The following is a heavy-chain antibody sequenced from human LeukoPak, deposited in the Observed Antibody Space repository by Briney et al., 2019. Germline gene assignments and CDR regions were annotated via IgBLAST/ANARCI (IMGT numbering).Heavy chain of an antibody. Sequence: NASETLSLTCAVYGGSFSGYYWSWIRQPPGKGLEWIGEINHSGSTNYNPSLKSRVTTSVDTSKNQFSLKLSSVTAADTAVYYCARGANYYDSSGYYYYWGQGTLVTVSS. CDR2: INHSGST. J-gene: IGHJ4*02. D-gene: IGHD3-22*01. CDR3: ARGANYYDSSGYYYY. V-gene: IGHV4-34*01. CDR1: GGSFSGYY.